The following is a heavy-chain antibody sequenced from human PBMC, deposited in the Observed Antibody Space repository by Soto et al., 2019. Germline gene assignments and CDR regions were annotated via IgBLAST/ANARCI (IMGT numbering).Heavy chain of an antibody. CDR2: IWYDGSND. V-gene: IGHV3-33*01. Sequence: ESGGGVVQPGRSLRLSCAASGFTFSNYCMHWVRQAPGKGLEWVAIIWYDGSNDYYVDSVKGRFTISRDNSKNTLSLQMNSLRAEDTAVYYCARDRWEFQLFYYGLDVWGQGTTVTVSS. J-gene: IGHJ6*02. CDR1: GFTFSNYC. CDR3: ARDRWEFQLFYYGLDV. D-gene: IGHD1-26*01.